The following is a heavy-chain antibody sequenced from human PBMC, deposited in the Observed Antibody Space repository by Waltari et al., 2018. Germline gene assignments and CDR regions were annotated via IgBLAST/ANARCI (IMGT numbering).Heavy chain of an antibody. CDR1: GVSFSGHY. CDR3: ARHLGGSRGMDV. J-gene: IGHJ6*04. Sequence: QVQLQQWGAGLLKPSETLSLTCDVYGVSFSGHYWIWVRQSPGKGLEWIGEISHYGSTKYNPSLKSRVTISLHTSKNQFSLNLASVTAADTAVYYCARHLGGSRGMDVWGKGTTVTVSS. CDR2: ISHYGST. V-gene: IGHV4-34*01. D-gene: IGHD1-26*01.